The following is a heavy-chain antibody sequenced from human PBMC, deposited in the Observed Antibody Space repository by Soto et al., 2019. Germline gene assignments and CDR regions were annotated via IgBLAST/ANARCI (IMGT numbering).Heavy chain of an antibody. CDR3: ARVTITYYFDY. J-gene: IGHJ4*02. Sequence: GASVKVSCKASGYPFTTYFMNWVRQAPGHGLQWMGIINPSGGSTSYAQKFQGRVTMTRDTSTSTVYMELSSLRSEDTAVYYCARVTITYYFDYWGQGTLVTVSS. CDR1: GYPFTTYF. V-gene: IGHV1-46*01. CDR2: INPSGGST. D-gene: IGHD3-16*01.